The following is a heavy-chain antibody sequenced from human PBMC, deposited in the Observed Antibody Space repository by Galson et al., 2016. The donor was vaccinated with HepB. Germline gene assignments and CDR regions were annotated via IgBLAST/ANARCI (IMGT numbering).Heavy chain of an antibody. D-gene: IGHD3-22*01. V-gene: IGHV3-53*01. CDR2: IHSGGYT. J-gene: IGHJ4*02. CDR3: ARESSGGYDS. Sequence: SLRLSCAASGFTVSFNYMSWVRQAPGKGLEWVSTIHSGGYTYYADSVKGRFIIPRDNSKNTLYLQMSNLRVEDTAVYYCARESSGGYDSWGQGTLVTVSS. CDR1: GFTVSFNY.